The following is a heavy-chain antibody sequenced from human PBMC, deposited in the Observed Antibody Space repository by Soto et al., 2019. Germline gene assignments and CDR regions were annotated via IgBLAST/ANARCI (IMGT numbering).Heavy chain of an antibody. Sequence: SETLSLTCSVSGASIAGGSYYWSWVRQPPGKGVEWIGYIPSRGRPFYNPSLTSRGTISADSSKNQLSLQLTSVTAADTAVYYVVRDQYSGYDFALWGQGNLVTVYS. CDR3: VRDQYSGYDFAL. CDR1: GASIAGGSYY. V-gene: IGHV4-30-4*01. D-gene: IGHD5-12*01. CDR2: IPSRGRP. J-gene: IGHJ5*02.